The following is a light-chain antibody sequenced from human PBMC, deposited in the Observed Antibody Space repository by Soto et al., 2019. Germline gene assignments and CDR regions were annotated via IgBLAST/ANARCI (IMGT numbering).Light chain of an antibody. J-gene: IGKJ1*01. Sequence: DIVLTQSPLSLPVTPGEPASISCRSSQSLLHSNGNIYLEWYLQKPGQSPQLLIYLGSIRASGVPDRFSGSGSGTEFTLKITRVEAEDVGVYYCMQAVQTPRTFGQGTKVEIK. V-gene: IGKV2-28*01. CDR3: MQAVQTPRT. CDR1: QSLLHSNGNIY. CDR2: LGS.